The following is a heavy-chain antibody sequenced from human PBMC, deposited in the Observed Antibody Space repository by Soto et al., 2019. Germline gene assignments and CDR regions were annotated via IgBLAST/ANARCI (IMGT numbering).Heavy chain of an antibody. CDR2: LNKYANKK. D-gene: IGHD1-20*01. CDR3: AADNTSRHAAFDI. J-gene: IGHJ3*02. CDR1: GFTFNTYW. V-gene: IGHV3-7*01. Sequence: EGSLRLSCDVSGFTFNTYWMSWVRQAPGKGLEWLANLNKYANKKYGVDTVKGRFTIVGDSAGCALFLRMDSLRAEDTAVYFCAADNTSRHAAFDIWGRGTLVTVSS.